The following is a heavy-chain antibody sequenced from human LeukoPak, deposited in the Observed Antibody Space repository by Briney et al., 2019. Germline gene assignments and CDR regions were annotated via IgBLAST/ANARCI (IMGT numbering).Heavy chain of an antibody. CDR3: ARGQRGSYLRGRFDY. CDR1: GGSISSGSYY. Sequence: SETLSLTCTVSGGSISSGSYYWSWIRQPAGKGLEWIGRIYTSGSTNYNPSLKSRVTISVDTSKNQFSLKLSSVTAADTAVYYCARGQRGSYLRGRFDYWGQGTLVTVSS. CDR2: IYTSGST. V-gene: IGHV4-61*02. D-gene: IGHD1-26*01. J-gene: IGHJ4*02.